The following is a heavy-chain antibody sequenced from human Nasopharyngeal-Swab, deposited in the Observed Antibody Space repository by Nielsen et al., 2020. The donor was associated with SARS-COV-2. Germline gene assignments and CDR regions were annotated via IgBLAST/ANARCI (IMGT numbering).Heavy chain of an antibody. CDR3: ASLRADTPDFAY. Sequence: LKISCVAARFTFSRWPIHLVRQAPGKGVEWGTVISSDGSDKQYVDSVKGRFTISRDNSKNTLYLQVKSLRADGTGVYYCASLRADTPDFAYLGQGTLVTVSS. CDR1: RFTFSRWP. D-gene: IGHD2-15*01. CDR2: ISSDGSDK. J-gene: IGHJ4*02. V-gene: IGHV3-30*03.